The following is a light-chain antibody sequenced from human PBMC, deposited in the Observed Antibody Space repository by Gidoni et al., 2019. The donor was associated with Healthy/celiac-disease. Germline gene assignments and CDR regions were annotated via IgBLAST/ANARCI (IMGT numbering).Light chain of an antibody. CDR3: QQHNNWPLA. CDR1: QSVSSN. Sequence: EMVMTHSPATLSLSPGERATLSCRASQSVSSNLAWYQQKPGQAPRLLIYGASTRATGIPARFSGSGSGTEFTLTISSLQSEDFAVYYCQQHNNWPLAFGQGTKVEIK. J-gene: IGKJ1*01. V-gene: IGKV3-15*01. CDR2: GAS.